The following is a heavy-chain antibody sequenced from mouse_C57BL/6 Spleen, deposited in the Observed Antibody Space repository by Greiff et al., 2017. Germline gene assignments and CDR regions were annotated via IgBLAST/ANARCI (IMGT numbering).Heavy chain of an antibody. V-gene: IGHV1-61*01. CDR3: ARERTGADAMGY. Sequence: VKLQQPGAELVRPGSSVKLSCKASGYTFTSYWMDWVKQRPGQGLEWIGNIYPSDSETHYNQKFKDKATLTVDKSSSTAYMQLSSLTSEDSAVYYCARERTGADAMGYWGQEVSVTVST. CDR2: IYPSDSET. D-gene: IGHD4-1*01. J-gene: IGHJ4*01. CDR1: GYTFTSYW.